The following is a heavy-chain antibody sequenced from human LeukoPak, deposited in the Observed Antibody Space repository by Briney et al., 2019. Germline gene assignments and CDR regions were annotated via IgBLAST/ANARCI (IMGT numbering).Heavy chain of an antibody. Sequence: GGSLRLSCAASGFTFSSYAMSWVRQAPGKGLEWVSAISGSGGSTYYADSVKGRFTISRDNSKNTLYLQMNSLRAEDTAVYYCARERDSDEEKRYYFDYWGQGTLVTVSS. D-gene: IGHD2-15*01. CDR2: ISGSGGST. J-gene: IGHJ4*02. CDR1: GFTFSSYA. V-gene: IGHV3-23*01. CDR3: ARERDSDEEKRYYFDY.